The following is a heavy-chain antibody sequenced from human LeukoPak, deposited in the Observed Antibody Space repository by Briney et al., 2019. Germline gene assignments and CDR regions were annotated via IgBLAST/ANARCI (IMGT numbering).Heavy chain of an antibody. Sequence: GGSLRLSCAASGFTFSSYAMSWVRQAPGKGLEWVSAISGSGGSTYYADSVKGRFTISRDNSKNTLYLQMNSLRAEDTAVYYCAKASGYCSGGSCYWVGASNWFDPWGQGTLVTASS. D-gene: IGHD2-15*01. CDR3: AKASGYCSGGSCYWVGASNWFDP. CDR2: ISGSGGST. V-gene: IGHV3-23*01. J-gene: IGHJ5*02. CDR1: GFTFSSYA.